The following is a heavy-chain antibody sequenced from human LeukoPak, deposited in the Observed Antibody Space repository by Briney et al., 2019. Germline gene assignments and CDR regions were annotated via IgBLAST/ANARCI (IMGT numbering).Heavy chain of an antibody. CDR1: GGSFSGCY. V-gene: IGHV4-34*01. J-gene: IGHJ4*02. CDR2: INHSGST. CDR3: ARSWGTRNYFDY. D-gene: IGHD3-16*01. Sequence: SETLSLTCAVYGGSFSGCYWSWIRQPPGKGLEWIGEINHSGSTNYNPSLKSRVTISVDTSKNQFSLKLSSVTAADTAVYYCARSWGTRNYFDYWGQGTLVTVSS.